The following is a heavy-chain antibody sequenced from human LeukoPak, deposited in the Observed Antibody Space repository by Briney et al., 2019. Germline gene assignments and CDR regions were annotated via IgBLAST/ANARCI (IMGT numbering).Heavy chain of an antibody. D-gene: IGHD1-26*01. CDR1: GGTFSSYA. CDR2: TSTYNGNT. J-gene: IGHJ5*02. CDR3: ARDNSVGDYAWWFDP. V-gene: IGHV1-18*01. Sequence: ASVKVSCKASGGTFSSYAISWVRQAPGQGLEWVGWTSTYNGNTNYAQKFRGRVTMTRDLSTSTDYMELSSLRSDDTAVYFCARDNSVGDYAWWFDPWGQGTLVTVSS.